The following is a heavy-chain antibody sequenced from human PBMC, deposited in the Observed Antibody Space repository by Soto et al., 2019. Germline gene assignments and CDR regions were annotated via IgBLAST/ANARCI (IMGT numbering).Heavy chain of an antibody. CDR3: AMRESSSEEESYYYYYGMDV. Sequence: SVKVSCKASGGTISSYAISCVGQDPGQELEGMGGIIPIFGTANYAQKFQSRVTITADESTSTAYMELSSLKSEDTAVYYCAMRESSSEEESYYYYYGMDVWGQGTTVTVSS. J-gene: IGHJ6*02. V-gene: IGHV1-69*01. CDR2: IIPIFGTA. D-gene: IGHD6-6*01. CDR1: GGTISSYA.